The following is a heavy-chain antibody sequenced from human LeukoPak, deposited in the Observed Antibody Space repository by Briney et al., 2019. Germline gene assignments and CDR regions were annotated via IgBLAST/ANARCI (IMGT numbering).Heavy chain of an antibody. CDR2: ISYDGSNK. CDR3: AKDQFSSGFEYFQH. J-gene: IGHJ1*01. Sequence: PGGSLRLSCAASGFTFSSYWMSWVRQAPGKGLEWVAVISYDGSNKYYADSVKGRFTISRDNSKNTLYLQMNSLRPEDTAVYYCAKDQFSSGFEYFQHWGQGTLVTVSS. CDR1: GFTFSSYW. D-gene: IGHD6-19*01. V-gene: IGHV3-30*18.